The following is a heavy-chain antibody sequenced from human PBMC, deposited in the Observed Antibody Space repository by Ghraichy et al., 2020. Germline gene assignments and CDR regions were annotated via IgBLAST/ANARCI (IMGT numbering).Heavy chain of an antibody. Sequence: SCAVSGGSISSSNWWSWVRQPPGKGLEWIGEIYHSGSTNYNPSLKSRVTISVDKSKNQFSLKLSSVTAADTAVYYCARVYTADILTGYYLFNWFDPWGQGTLVTVSS. CDR3: ARVYTADILTGYYLFNWFDP. CDR2: IYHSGST. J-gene: IGHJ5*02. V-gene: IGHV4-4*02. CDR1: GGSISSSNW. D-gene: IGHD3-9*01.